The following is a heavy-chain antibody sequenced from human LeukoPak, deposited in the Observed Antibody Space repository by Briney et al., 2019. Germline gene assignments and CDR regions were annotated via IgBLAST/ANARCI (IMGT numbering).Heavy chain of an antibody. CDR2: ISGSCGST. V-gene: IGHV3-23*01. CDR1: GFTFSSYA. Sequence: GGSLRLSCAASGFTFSSYAMSWVRQAPGKGLEWVSAISGSCGSTYYADSVKGRFTISRDNSKNTLYLQMNSLRAEDTAVYYCAPNPYSGGGYWGQGTLVTVSS. CDR3: APNPYSGGGY. J-gene: IGHJ4*02. D-gene: IGHD1-26*01.